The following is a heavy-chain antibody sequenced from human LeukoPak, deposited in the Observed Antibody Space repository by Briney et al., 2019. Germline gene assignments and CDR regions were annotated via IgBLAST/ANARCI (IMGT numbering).Heavy chain of an antibody. CDR3: ARDSTSGWFTVYY. Sequence: ASVTVSCKASGYTFTRHYLHWVRQAPGQGLEWMAVISPSGDSTNYAHTIQGRVTMTRDTSTNTDYMELSSLRSEDRAVYYCARDSTSGWFTVYYWGQGTLVTVSS. V-gene: IGHV1-46*01. CDR1: GYTFTRHY. CDR2: ISPSGDST. J-gene: IGHJ4*02. D-gene: IGHD6-19*01.